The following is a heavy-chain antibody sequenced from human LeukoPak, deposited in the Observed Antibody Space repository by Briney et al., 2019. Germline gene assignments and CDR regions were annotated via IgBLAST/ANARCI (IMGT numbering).Heavy chain of an antibody. D-gene: IGHD5-18*01. CDR3: ARDRWLGY. CDR1: GGSISSYY. V-gene: IGHV4-59*01. CDR2: IYYSGST. J-gene: IGHJ4*02. Sequence: SETLSLTCTVSGGSISSYYWSWVRQPPGKGLEWIGYIYYSGSTNYNPSLKGRVTISVDTSKNQFSLKVSSVTAADTAVYYCARDRWLGYWGQGTLVTVSS.